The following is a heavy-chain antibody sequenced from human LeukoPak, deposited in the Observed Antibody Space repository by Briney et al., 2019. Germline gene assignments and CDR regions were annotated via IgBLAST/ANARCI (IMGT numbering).Heavy chain of an antibody. V-gene: IGHV3-23*01. CDR3: ARDMQLST. D-gene: IGHD3-16*02. CDR1: GFTFSGSA. Sequence: GGSLRLSCAASGFTFSGSAMSWVRRAPGEGLEWVSLINSGADSYYTDSVRGRFTISRDNSKDTLFLQMNSLRAEDTAIYYCARDMQLSTWGLGTMVTVSS. CDR2: INSGADS. J-gene: IGHJ3*01.